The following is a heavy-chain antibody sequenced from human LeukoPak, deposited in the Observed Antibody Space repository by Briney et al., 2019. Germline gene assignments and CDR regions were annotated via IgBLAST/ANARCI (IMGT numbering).Heavy chain of an antibody. V-gene: IGHV3-30*18. CDR1: SFAFSSHG. CDR2: ISYDGLDK. D-gene: IGHD4-23*01. Sequence: QTGGSLRLSCAASSFAFSSHGMHWVRQAPGKGLEWVAVISYDGLDKNYGDSAEGRFTISRDNSKNTLYLQLNSLRSEDTAVYYCAKDVAGVDYGGSPYYFDYWGQGTLVTVCS. J-gene: IGHJ4*02. CDR3: AKDVAGVDYGGSPYYFDY.